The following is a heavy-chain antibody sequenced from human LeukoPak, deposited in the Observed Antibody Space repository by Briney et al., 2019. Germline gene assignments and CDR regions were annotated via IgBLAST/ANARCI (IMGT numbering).Heavy chain of an antibody. V-gene: IGHV4-39*01. CDR2: IYYSGST. D-gene: IGHD5-24*01. CDR1: GGSISGSSYY. CDR3: AKTGDGYNSWYFDL. Sequence: SETLSLTCTVSGGSISGSSYYWGWIRQPPGKGLEWIGSIYYSGSTYYNPSLKSRVTISVDTSKNQFSLKLSSVTAADTAVYYCAKTGDGYNSWYFDLWGRGTLVTVSS. J-gene: IGHJ2*01.